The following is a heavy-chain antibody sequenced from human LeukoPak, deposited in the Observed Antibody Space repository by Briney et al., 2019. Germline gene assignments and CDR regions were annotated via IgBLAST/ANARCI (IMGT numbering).Heavy chain of an antibody. J-gene: IGHJ5*02. Sequence: SETLSLTCTVSGGSVNSGSYYWSWIRQPPGKGLEWIGYIYYSGSTNYNPSLKSRVTISVDTSKNQFSLKLSSVTAADTAVYYCAGDRKGSGYDWDYNWFDPWGQGTLVTVSS. D-gene: IGHD5-12*01. CDR1: GGSVNSGSYY. CDR2: IYYSGST. V-gene: IGHV4-61*01. CDR3: AGDRKGSGYDWDYNWFDP.